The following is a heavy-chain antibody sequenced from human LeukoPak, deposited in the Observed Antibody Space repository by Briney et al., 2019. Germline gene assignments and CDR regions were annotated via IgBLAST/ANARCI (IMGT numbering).Heavy chain of an antibody. Sequence: PGGSVTLSCAASGFTFDDYAMHWVRQAPGKGLEWVSGISWNSGSIAYADSVKGRFTISRDNAKNSLYLQMNSLRAEDTALYYCAKDSLFLSDWYNAVFDYWGQGTLVTVSS. J-gene: IGHJ4*02. D-gene: IGHD6-19*01. CDR3: AKDSLFLSDWYNAVFDY. V-gene: IGHV3-9*01. CDR2: ISWNSGSI. CDR1: GFTFDDYA.